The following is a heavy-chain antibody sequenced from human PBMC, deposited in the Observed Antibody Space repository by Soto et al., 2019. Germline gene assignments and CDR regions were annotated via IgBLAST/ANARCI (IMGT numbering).Heavy chain of an antibody. D-gene: IGHD3-22*01. CDR1: GYTLTELS. V-gene: IGHV1-24*01. J-gene: IGHJ3*02. Sequence: ASVKVSCKVSGYTLTELSMHWVRQAPGKGLEWMGGFDPEDGETIYAQKFQGRVTMTEDTSTDTAYMELSSLRSEDTAVYYCATDETHEYYYDSSGYYQLTGRGAFXIWG. CDR2: FDPEDGET. CDR3: ATDETHEYYYDSSGYYQLTGRGAFXI.